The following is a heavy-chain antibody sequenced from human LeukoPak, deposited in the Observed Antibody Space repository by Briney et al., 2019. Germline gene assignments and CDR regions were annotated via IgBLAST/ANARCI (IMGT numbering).Heavy chain of an antibody. CDR3: ARGGASMVVTFD. CDR2: ITSGSSYI. CDR1: GFTFSSYN. J-gene: IGHJ4*02. Sequence: GGSLRLSCAASGFTFSSYNMNWVRQAPGKGLEWVSSITSGSSYIYYADSVKGRFTISRDNAKNSLYLQMNSLRAEDTAVYYCARGGASMVVTFDWGQGTLVTVSS. V-gene: IGHV3-21*01. D-gene: IGHD4/OR15-4a*01.